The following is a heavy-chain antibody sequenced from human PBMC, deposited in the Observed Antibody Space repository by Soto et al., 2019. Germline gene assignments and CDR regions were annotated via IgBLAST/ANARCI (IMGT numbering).Heavy chain of an antibody. D-gene: IGHD3-22*01. CDR1: GGSISSSNW. CDR3: ARDWGLDSSGYYANAFDI. V-gene: IGHV4-4*02. J-gene: IGHJ3*02. CDR2: IYHSGST. Sequence: QVQLQESGPGLVKPSGTLSLTCAVSGGSISSSNWWSWVRQPPGKGLEWIGEIYHSGSTNYNPSLKSRVTISVDKSKNQFSLKLSSVTAADTAVHYCARDWGLDSSGYYANAFDIWGQGTMVTVSS.